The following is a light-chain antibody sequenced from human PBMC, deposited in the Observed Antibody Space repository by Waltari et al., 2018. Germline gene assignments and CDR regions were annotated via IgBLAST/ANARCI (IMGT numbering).Light chain of an antibody. CDR2: EVS. CDR1: ISDLGTYNR. V-gene: IGLV2-18*02. J-gene: IGLJ2*01. Sequence: QSALTQPPSVSGSPGQSVPIPCTGPISDLGTYNRVPWYHEPPSTTPKPIIYEVSTRPSGVPDRFSGSKSGNTASLTISGLQAEDEADYYCTSYTSSITLLFGGGTKLTVL. CDR3: TSYTSSITLL.